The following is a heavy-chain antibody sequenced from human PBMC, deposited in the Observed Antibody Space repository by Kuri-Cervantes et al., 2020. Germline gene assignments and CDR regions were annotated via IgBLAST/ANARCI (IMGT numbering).Heavy chain of an antibody. CDR3: ARGYYYDTSGYYFDY. CDR2: ISAYNGDT. V-gene: IGHV1-18*01. CDR1: GYTFTNHG. Sequence: ASVKVSCKASGYTFTNHGISWVRQAPGQGLEWMGWISAYNGDTNYEQKLQDRVTMTTDTSTSTAYMELSSLRSEDTAVYYCARGYYYDTSGYYFDYWGQGTLVTVSS. J-gene: IGHJ4*02. D-gene: IGHD3-22*01.